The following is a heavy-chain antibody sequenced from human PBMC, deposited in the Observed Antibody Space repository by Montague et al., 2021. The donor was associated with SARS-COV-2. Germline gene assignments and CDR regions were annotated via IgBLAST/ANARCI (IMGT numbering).Heavy chain of an antibody. J-gene: IGHJ4*02. CDR3: ARDPNWGAH. CDR2: IKPDGSDK. CDR1: GFSFSTFW. Sequence: SLRLSCAASGFSFSTFWMTWVRPAPGKGLEWVASIKPDGSDKYYXESVKGRFTISRDNARNSLYLQLNNLRAEDTAVYYCARDPNWGAHWGQGNLVTVSS. V-gene: IGHV3-7*05. D-gene: IGHD7-27*01.